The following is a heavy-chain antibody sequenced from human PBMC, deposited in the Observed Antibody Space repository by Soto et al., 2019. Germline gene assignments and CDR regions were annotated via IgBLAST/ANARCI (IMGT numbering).Heavy chain of an antibody. CDR1: GGSVSSGSYY. D-gene: IGHD2-2*01. CDR2: IYYSGIT. Sequence: SETLSLTCTVSGGSVSSGSYYWSWIRQPPGKGLEWIGYIYYSGITNYNPSLKSRVTILVDTSKNQFSLKLSSVTAADTAVYYCARGVLALDIEVGPGSRYGMDFWGQGTKVTVYS. J-gene: IGHJ6*02. CDR3: ARGVLALDIEVGPGSRYGMDF. V-gene: IGHV4-61*01.